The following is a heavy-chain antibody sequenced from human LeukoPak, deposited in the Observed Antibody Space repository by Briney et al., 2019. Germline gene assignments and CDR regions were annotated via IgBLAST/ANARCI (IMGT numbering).Heavy chain of an antibody. CDR1: EFTFSSNY. D-gene: IGHD2/OR15-2a*01. V-gene: IGHV3-53*01. CDR3: ARDNRQAGGAFDI. J-gene: IGHJ3*02. CDR2: IYSGGST. Sequence: GGSLRLSCAASEFTFSSNYMSWVRQAPGKGLEWVSVIYSGGSTYYADSVKGRFTISRDNSKNTLYLQMNSLRAEDTAVYYCARDNRQAGGAFDIWGQGTMVTVSS.